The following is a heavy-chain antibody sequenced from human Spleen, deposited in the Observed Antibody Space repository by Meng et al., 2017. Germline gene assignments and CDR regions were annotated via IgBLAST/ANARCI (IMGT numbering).Heavy chain of an antibody. D-gene: IGHD3-3*01. V-gene: IGHV3-23*04. Sequence: EVQLVESGGGLVEPGGSLRLSCAASGFNFGSYAMSWVRQAPGMGLEWVVAIGGSGGSTYYADSVKCRFTISRDNSKNTLYLQMNSLRAEDTAVYYCARKVPDFWSGYRYYFDYWGQGTLVTVSS. CDR3: ARKVPDFWSGYRYYFDY. CDR1: GFNFGSYA. J-gene: IGHJ4*02. CDR2: IGGSGGST.